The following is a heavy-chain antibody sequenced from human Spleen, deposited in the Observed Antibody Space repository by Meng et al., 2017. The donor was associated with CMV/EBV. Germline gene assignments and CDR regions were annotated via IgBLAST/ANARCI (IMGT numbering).Heavy chain of an antibody. J-gene: IGHJ4*02. CDR1: GYTFNSYV. CDR2: ISAYNGDT. V-gene: IGHV1-18*01. Sequence: ASVKVSCKASGYTFNSYVITWMRQAPGQGLEWMGWISAYNGDTDSAQKLQGRVTMTIDTSTATAYMDLRSLRSDDTAMYYCASAKGSSSVYFDYWGQGTLVTVSS. D-gene: IGHD6-6*01. CDR3: ASAKGSSSVYFDY.